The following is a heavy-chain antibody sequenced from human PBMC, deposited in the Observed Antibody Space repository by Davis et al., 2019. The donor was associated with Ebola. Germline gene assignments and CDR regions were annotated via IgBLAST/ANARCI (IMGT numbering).Heavy chain of an antibody. CDR2: INHSGST. Sequence: SQTLSLTCAVYGGSFSGYYWSWIRQPPGKGLEWIGEINHSGSTNYNPSLKSRVTISVDTSKNQFSLKLSSVTAADTAVYYRARGRRYYGSGSYLPSGMDVWGQGTTVTVSS. D-gene: IGHD3-10*01. J-gene: IGHJ6*02. V-gene: IGHV4-34*01. CDR1: GGSFSGYY. CDR3: ARGRRYYGSGSYLPSGMDV.